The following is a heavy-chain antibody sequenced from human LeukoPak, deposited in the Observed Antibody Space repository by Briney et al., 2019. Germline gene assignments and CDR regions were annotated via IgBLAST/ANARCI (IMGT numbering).Heavy chain of an antibody. Sequence: ASVKVSCKASGYTFTSYDISWVRQAPGQGLEWMGWISAYNGNTNYAQKLQGRVTMTTDTSTSTAYMELRSLRSDDTAVYYCARGPVEMATTHYYYYGMDVWGQGTTVTVSS. CDR3: ARGPVEMATTHYYYYGMDV. CDR2: ISAYNGNT. V-gene: IGHV1-18*01. J-gene: IGHJ6*02. CDR1: GYTFTSYD. D-gene: IGHD5-24*01.